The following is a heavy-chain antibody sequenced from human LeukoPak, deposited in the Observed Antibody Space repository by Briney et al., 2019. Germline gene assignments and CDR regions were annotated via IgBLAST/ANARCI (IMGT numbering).Heavy chain of an antibody. CDR2: IYYNGHS. J-gene: IGHJ5*02. D-gene: IGHD2-15*01. Sequence: KASETLSLTCTVSGGSISSYYWSWIRQPPGKGLEWIGYIYYNGHSNYSPSLKSRVTISLDTPKKQFSLKMSSVTAADTAMYYCARRGSGLAWFDPWGQGTLVTVSS. CDR3: ARRGSGLAWFDP. V-gene: IGHV4-59*08. CDR1: GGSISSYY.